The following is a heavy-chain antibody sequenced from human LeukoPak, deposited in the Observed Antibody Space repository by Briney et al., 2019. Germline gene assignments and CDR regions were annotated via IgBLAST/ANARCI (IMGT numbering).Heavy chain of an antibody. V-gene: IGHV3-23*01. J-gene: IGHJ4*02. CDR2: IGGSGGIT. CDR3: TLADGGDTGDY. Sequence: GGSLRLSCAASGFTFDTYAMSWVRQAPGKGLEWVSAIGGSGGITYYADSVRGRFTISRDNSKNTLYLQMNSLKVEDTGVYYCTLADGGDTGDYWGQGTLVTVSS. D-gene: IGHD2-21*02. CDR1: GFTFDTYA.